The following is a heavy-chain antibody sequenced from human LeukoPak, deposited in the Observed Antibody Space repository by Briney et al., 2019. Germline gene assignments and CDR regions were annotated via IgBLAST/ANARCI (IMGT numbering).Heavy chain of an antibody. CDR2: INPNSGGT. CDR3: ARHPGKVTNDWYFDL. J-gene: IGHJ2*01. CDR1: GYTFTGYY. V-gene: IGHV1-2*06. Sequence: ASVKVSCKASGYTFTGYYMHWVRQAPGQGLEWMGRINPNSGGTNYAQKFQGRVTMTRDTSITTAYMELSRLSSDDTAVYYCARHPGKVTNDWYFDLWGRGTLVTVSS. D-gene: IGHD4-23*01.